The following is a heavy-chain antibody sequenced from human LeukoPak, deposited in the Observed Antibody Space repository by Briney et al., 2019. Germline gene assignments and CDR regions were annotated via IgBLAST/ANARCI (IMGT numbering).Heavy chain of an antibody. V-gene: IGHV3-30*18. D-gene: IGHD3-22*01. CDR3: AKEKYSNGFFDY. Sequence: PGGSLRLSCAASGFTFSSYGMHWVRQAPGKGLEWVAVISYDGSNKYYADSVKGRFTISRDNSKNTLYLQMNSLRAEDTAIYYCAKEKYSNGFFDYWGQGTLVTVSS. CDR2: ISYDGSNK. CDR1: GFTFSSYG. J-gene: IGHJ4*02.